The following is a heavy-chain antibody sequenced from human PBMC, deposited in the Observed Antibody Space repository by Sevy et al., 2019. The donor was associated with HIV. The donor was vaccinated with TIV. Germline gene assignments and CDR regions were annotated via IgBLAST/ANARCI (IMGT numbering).Heavy chain of an antibody. CDR1: GFALSNYYA. D-gene: IGHD4-17*01. V-gene: IGHV3-30-3*01. Sequence: GESLKISCAASGFALSNYYAMHWVRQAPGKGLEWVALISYDGSDKYYADSVKGRFTISRDNFKNTLYLQMNSLTTEDTAVYYSARPRANYVDHYFFYAMDVWGQGTTVTVSS. J-gene: IGHJ6*02. CDR3: ARPRANYVDHYFFYAMDV. CDR2: ISYDGSDK.